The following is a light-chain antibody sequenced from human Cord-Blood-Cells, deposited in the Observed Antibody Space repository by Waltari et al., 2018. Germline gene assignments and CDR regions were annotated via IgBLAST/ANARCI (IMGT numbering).Light chain of an antibody. CDR3: QQYGSSPRT. J-gene: IGKJ1*01. CDR1: QSVSSSY. CDR2: GAS. Sequence: EIVLTQSPGTLSFSPGERATLSCRASQSVSSSYLAWYPQKPGQAPRLLIYGASSRATGIPDRFSGSGSGTDFTLTISRLEPEDFAVYYCQQYGSSPRTFGQGTKVEIK. V-gene: IGKV3-20*01.